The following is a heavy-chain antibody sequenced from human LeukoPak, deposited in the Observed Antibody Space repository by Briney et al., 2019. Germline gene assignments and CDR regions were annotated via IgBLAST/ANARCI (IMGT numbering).Heavy chain of an antibody. CDR1: GFTFSSYW. D-gene: IGHD3-9*01. CDR2: IKQDGSEK. J-gene: IGHJ4*02. CDR3: AKDMLPYYDILSGYSPFDY. V-gene: IGHV3-7*03. Sequence: GGSLRLSCAASGFTFSSYWMSWVRQTPGKGLEWVANIKQDGSEKYYVDSVKGRFTISRDNSKNSLYLQMNSLRTEDTALYYCAKDMLPYYDILSGYSPFDYWGQGTLVTVSS.